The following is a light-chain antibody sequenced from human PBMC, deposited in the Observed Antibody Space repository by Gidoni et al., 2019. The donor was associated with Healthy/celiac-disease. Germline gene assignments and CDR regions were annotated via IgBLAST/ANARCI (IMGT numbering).Light chain of an antibody. Sequence: QSALTQPASVSGSPGKSITISCTGTSSDVGGYNYVPWYQQHPGKAPKLMIYEVSNRPSGVSNRFSGSKSGNTASLTISGLQAEDEADYYCSSYTSSSTAVFGGGTQLTVL. J-gene: IGLJ7*01. CDR3: SSYTSSSTAV. V-gene: IGLV2-14*01. CDR1: SSDVGGYNY. CDR2: EVS.